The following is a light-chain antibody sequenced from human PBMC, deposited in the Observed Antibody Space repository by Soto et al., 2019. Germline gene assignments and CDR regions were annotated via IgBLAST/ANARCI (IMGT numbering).Light chain of an antibody. V-gene: IGLV2-14*01. CDR1: SSDVGGYNY. CDR3: SSYTSSSIDYV. CDR2: EVS. Sequence: QSALTQPASVSGSPGQSITISCTGTSSDVGGYNYVSWYQQHPGKGPKLMIYEVSNRPSGVSNRFSGSKSGNTASLTISGLQAEDEADYYCSSYTSSSIDYVFGTGTKVTVL. J-gene: IGLJ1*01.